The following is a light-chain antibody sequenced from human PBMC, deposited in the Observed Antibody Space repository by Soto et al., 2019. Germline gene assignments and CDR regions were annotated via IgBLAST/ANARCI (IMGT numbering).Light chain of an antibody. CDR1: SSNIGTNA. CDR2: NTN. CDR3: AAWDDSLNGYV. Sequence: QSVLTQPPSASGTPGQRVTISCSGGSSNIGTNAVNWYQQLPGTAPKLLIYNTNQRPSGVPDRFSGSKSGTSASLAISGLQSEDEAYYYCAAWDDSLNGYVFGTGTKVTVL. V-gene: IGLV1-44*01. J-gene: IGLJ1*01.